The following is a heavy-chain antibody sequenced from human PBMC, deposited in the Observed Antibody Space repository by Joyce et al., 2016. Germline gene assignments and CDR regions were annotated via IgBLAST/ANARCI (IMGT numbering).Heavy chain of an antibody. V-gene: IGHV3-21*01. CDR1: GFTFSSYS. Sequence: EVQLVESGGGLVKPGGSLRLSCAASGFTFSSYSMSWVRQAPGKGLELVSSSSSGSDYIYYADSVKGRFIISRDDASDSLYLRMSSLGVDDTGVYYCARDDRDYDVLTGYYNWFDPWGQGTLVTVSS. CDR3: ARDDRDYDVLTGYYNWFDP. J-gene: IGHJ5*02. CDR2: SSSGSDYI. D-gene: IGHD3-9*01.